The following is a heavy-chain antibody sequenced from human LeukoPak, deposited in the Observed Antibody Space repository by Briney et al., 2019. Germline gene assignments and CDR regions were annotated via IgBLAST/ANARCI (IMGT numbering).Heavy chain of an antibody. J-gene: IGHJ6*02. V-gene: IGHV4-59*01. Sequence: SETLSLTCTVSGGSISSYYWSWIRQPPGKGLEWIGYIYYSGSTNYHPSLKSRVTISVDTSKNQFSLKLSSVTAADTAVYYCARAGVYSGYDIRTFLYYYYGMDVWGQGTTVTVSS. D-gene: IGHD5-12*01. CDR3: ARAGVYSGYDIRTFLYYYYGMDV. CDR1: GGSISSYY. CDR2: IYYSGST.